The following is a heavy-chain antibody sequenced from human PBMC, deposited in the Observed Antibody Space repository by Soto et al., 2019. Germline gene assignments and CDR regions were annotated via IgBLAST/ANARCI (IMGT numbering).Heavy chain of an antibody. CDR1: GYTFTSYD. J-gene: IGHJ6*02. D-gene: IGHD3-3*01. V-gene: IGHV1-8*01. CDR2: MNPNSGNT. Sequence: SVKVSCKASGYTFTSYDINWVRQATGQGLEWMGWMNPNSGNTGYAQKFQGRVTMTRNTSISTAYMELSSLRSEDTAVYYCARGGDFWSGYSSYYGMDVWGQGTTVTVSS. CDR3: ARGGDFWSGYSSYYGMDV.